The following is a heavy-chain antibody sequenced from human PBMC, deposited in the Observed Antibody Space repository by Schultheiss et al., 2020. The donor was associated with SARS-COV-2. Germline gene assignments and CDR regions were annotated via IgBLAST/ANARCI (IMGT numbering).Heavy chain of an antibody. V-gene: IGHV4-34*01. J-gene: IGHJ6*02. Sequence: SQTLSLTCAVYGGSFSGYYWSWIRQPPGKGLEWIGEINHSGSTNYNPSLKSRVTISVDTSKNQFSLKLSSVTAADTAVYYCARRQDTVNYHGMDVWGQGTTVTVSS. CDR2: INHSGST. D-gene: IGHD5-18*01. CDR3: ARRQDTVNYHGMDV. CDR1: GGSFSGYY.